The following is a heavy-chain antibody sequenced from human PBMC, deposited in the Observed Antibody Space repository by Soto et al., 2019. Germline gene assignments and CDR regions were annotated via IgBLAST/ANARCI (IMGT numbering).Heavy chain of an antibody. CDR1: GGSVGSGSYY. J-gene: IGHJ3*02. D-gene: IGHD3-10*01. Sequence: TLSLTCTVSGGSVGSGSYYWSWIRQPPGKGLEWIGYIYYSGSTNYNPSLKSRVTISVDTSKNQFSLKLSSVTAADTAVYYCARGITMVRGDAFDIWGQGTMVTVSS. CDR2: IYYSGST. CDR3: ARGITMVRGDAFDI. V-gene: IGHV4-61*01.